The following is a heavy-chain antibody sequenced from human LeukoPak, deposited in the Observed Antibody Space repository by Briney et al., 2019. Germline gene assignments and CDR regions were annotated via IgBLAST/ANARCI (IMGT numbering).Heavy chain of an antibody. J-gene: IGHJ4*02. CDR1: GFTVSSNY. CDR2: IYSGGST. Sequence: PGGSLRLSCAASGFTVSSNYMSWVRQAPGKGLEWVSVIYSGGSTYYADSVKGRFTISRDNSKNTLYVQMNSLRAEDTAVYYCAKDQNDYGDYVTDYWGQGTLVTVSS. V-gene: IGHV3-53*01. D-gene: IGHD4-17*01. CDR3: AKDQNDYGDYVTDY.